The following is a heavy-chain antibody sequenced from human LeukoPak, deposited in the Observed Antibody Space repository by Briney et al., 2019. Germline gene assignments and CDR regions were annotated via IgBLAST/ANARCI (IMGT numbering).Heavy chain of an antibody. CDR2: ISSSGSTI. Sequence: GGSLRLSCAASGFIFSSYEMNWVRQAPGQGLEWVSYISSSGSTIYYADSVKGRFTISRDNAKNSLYLQMNSLRAEDTAVYYCAELGITMIGGVWGKGTTVTISS. D-gene: IGHD3-10*02. J-gene: IGHJ6*04. V-gene: IGHV3-48*03. CDR3: AELGITMIGGV. CDR1: GFIFSSYE.